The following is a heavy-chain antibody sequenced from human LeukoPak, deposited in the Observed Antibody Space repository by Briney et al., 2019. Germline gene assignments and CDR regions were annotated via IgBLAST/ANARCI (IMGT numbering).Heavy chain of an antibody. J-gene: IGHJ4*02. V-gene: IGHV3-7*01. CDR1: GFTFSSYW. CDR2: IKQDGSEK. CDR3: ARVTMVRGVIRKATFDY. Sequence: PGGSLRLSCAASGFTFSSYWMSWVRQAPGKGLEWVANIKQDGSEKYYVDSVKGRFTISRDNAKNSLYLQMNSLRAEDTAVYYCARVTMVRGVIRKATFDYWGQGTLVTVSS. D-gene: IGHD3-10*01.